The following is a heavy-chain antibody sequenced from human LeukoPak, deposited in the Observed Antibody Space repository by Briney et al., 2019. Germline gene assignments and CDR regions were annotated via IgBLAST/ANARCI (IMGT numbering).Heavy chain of an antibody. CDR2: IKQDGSEK. CDR1: GGSIGSYY. CDR3: ARTGYSSSWYDYYYYGMDV. V-gene: IGHV3-7*02. D-gene: IGHD6-13*01. Sequence: ETLSLTCAVSGGSIGSYYWSWVRQAPGKGLEWVANIKQDGSEKYYVDSVKGRFTISRDNAKNSLYLQMNSLRAEDTAVYYCARTGYSSSWYDYYYYGMDVWGQGTTVTVSS. J-gene: IGHJ6*02.